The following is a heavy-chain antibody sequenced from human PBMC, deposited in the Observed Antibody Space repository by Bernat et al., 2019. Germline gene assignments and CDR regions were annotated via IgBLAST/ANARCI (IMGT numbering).Heavy chain of an antibody. CDR3: ARGPEQNWYFDL. Sequence: EVQLVESGGGLVQPGGSLRLSCTAPGFTLSIYEMNWVRQAPGKGLEWVSYISSSDNTVYYADSVKGRFTISRDNAKNSLYLQMNSLRVEDTAVYSCARGPEQNWYFDLWGRGTLVTVSS. V-gene: IGHV3-48*03. J-gene: IGHJ2*01. CDR1: GFTLSIYE. CDR2: ISSSDNTV.